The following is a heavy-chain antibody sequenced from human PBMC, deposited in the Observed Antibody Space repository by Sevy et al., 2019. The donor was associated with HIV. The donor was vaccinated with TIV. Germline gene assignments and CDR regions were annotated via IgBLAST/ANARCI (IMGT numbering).Heavy chain of an antibody. J-gene: IGHJ6*02. CDR1: GFTFSSYG. D-gene: IGHD2-2*01. Sequence: GGSLRLSCAASGFTFSSYGMHWVRQAPGKGLEWVAVIWYDGSNKYYADSVKGRFTISRDNSKNTLYLQMNSLRAEDTAVYYCARVRCRSTGGYRRYYYYGMDVWGQGTTVTVSS. V-gene: IGHV3-33*01. CDR3: ARVRCRSTGGYRRYYYYGMDV. CDR2: IWYDGSNK.